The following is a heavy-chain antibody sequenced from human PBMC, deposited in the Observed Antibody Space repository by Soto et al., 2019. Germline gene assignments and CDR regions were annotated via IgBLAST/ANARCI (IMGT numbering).Heavy chain of an antibody. CDR3: TRGPRVSSTGTGAH. Sequence: VGSLRLSCEVSGFTFSAYWMHWVRQVPGKGLIWVSRISDDGSTTTYADSVKGRFTISRDNAKNTLYLQMNSLRADDTGLYYCTRGPRVSSTGTGAHWGQGTLVTVSS. J-gene: IGHJ4*02. D-gene: IGHD1-1*01. CDR2: ISDDGSTT. CDR1: GFTFSAYW. V-gene: IGHV3-74*01.